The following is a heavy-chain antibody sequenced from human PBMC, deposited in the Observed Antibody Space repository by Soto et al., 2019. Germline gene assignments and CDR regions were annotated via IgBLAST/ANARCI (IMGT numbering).Heavy chain of an antibody. CDR2: IYYSGST. CDR3: ARGHRLITMIVVGLPGGFDP. J-gene: IGHJ5*02. V-gene: IGHV4-30-4*01. Sequence: PSETLSLTCTVSGGSISSGDYYWSWIRQPPGKGLEWIGYIYYSGSTYYNPSLKSRVTISVDTSKNQFSLKLSSVTAADTAVYYCARGHRLITMIVVGLPGGFDPWGQGTLVTVSS. CDR1: GGSISSGDYY. D-gene: IGHD3-22*01.